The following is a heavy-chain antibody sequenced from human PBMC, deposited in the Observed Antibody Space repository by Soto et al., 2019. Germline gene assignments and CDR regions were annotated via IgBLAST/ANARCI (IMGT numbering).Heavy chain of an antibody. CDR1: GFTFSSYA. CDR3: AREEQGAFDI. V-gene: IGHV3-30-3*01. Sequence: QVQLVESGGGVVQPGRSLRLSCAASGFTFSSYAMHWVRQAPGKGLEWVAVISYDGSNKYYADSVKGRFTISRDNSKNTLYLQMNSLRAEDTAVYYCAREEQGAFDIWGQGTTVTVSS. J-gene: IGHJ3*02. CDR2: ISYDGSNK.